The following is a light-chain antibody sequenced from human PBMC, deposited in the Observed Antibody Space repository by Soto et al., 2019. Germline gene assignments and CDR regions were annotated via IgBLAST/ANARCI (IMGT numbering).Light chain of an antibody. Sequence: QSALTQPASVSGSPGQSITISCTGTSSDVGSYNLVSWYQQQPGKAPKLMIYEGRKRPSGVSNRFSGSKSGNTASLTISGLQAEDEADYYCCSYAGSSPDGVVFGGGTQLTVL. CDR3: CSYAGSSPDGVV. CDR1: SSDVGSYNL. V-gene: IGLV2-23*01. CDR2: EGR. J-gene: IGLJ2*01.